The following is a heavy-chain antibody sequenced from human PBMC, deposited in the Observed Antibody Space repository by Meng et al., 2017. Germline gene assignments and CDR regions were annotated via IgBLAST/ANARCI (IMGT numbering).Heavy chain of an antibody. CDR3: ASSRGGPRLDYFHN. Sequence: EVQLGESGGDLVQPGGSLRLSCAASGFPFNRYAMTWVRQAPGKGLQWVSTIAANGDKTYYADSVKGRFTISRDNSKNTLYVQMNSLRAEDTAIYYCASSRGGPRLDYFHNWGQGTLVTVSS. V-gene: IGHV3-23*04. CDR2: IAANGDKT. CDR1: GFPFNRYA. D-gene: IGHD6-19*01. J-gene: IGHJ4*02.